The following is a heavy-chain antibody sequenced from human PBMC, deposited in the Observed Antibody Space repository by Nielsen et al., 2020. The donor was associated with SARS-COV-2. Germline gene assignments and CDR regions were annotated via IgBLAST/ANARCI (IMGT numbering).Heavy chain of an antibody. J-gene: IGHJ4*02. D-gene: IGHD2-21*02. Sequence: GGSLRLSCTTSGFTFRYYGMHWARQSPGKGLEWAAVISYDGRVEYYADSLKGRFSISRDNSDNTVYLQMNSLRAEDTAMYFCAKDRSDSIDYFDHWGQGTLVTVSS. CDR2: ISYDGRVE. V-gene: IGHV3-30*18. CDR3: AKDRSDSIDYFDH. CDR1: GFTFRYYG.